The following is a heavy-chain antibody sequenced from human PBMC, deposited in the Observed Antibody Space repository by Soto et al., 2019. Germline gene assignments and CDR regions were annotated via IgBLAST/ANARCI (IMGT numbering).Heavy chain of an antibody. CDR1: SGSISSSNW. CDR3: ARAPGGDYDPYYFDY. D-gene: IGHD4-17*01. CDR2: IYHSGST. Sequence: QVQLQESGPGLVKPSGTLSLTCAVSSGSISSSNWWSWVRQPPGKGLEWLGEIYHSGSTNYNPSLKSRVTISVDKSKNQFALKLSSVTAADTAVYYCARAPGGDYDPYYFDYWGQGTLVTVSS. V-gene: IGHV4-4*02. J-gene: IGHJ4*02.